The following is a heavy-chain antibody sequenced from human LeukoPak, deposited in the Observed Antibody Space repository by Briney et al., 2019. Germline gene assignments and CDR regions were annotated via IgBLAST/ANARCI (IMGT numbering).Heavy chain of an antibody. CDR3: AIYCSSTSCPNWFDP. V-gene: IGHV4-34*01. CDR1: GGSFSGYY. CDR2: INHSGST. J-gene: IGHJ5*02. Sequence: SETLSLTCAVYGGSFSGYYWSWIRQPPGKGLEWIGEINHSGSTNYNPSLKSRVTISVDTSKNQFSLKLSSVTAADTAVYYCAIYCSSTSCPNWFDPWGQGTLVTASS. D-gene: IGHD2-2*01.